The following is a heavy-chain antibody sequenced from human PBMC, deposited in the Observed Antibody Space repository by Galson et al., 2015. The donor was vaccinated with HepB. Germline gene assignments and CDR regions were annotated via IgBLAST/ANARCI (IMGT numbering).Heavy chain of an antibody. CDR2: ISGSGGST. V-gene: IGHV3-23*01. J-gene: IGHJ4*02. D-gene: IGHD6-13*01. CDR1: GFTFRSYA. CDR3: AKVGYSSSWSLGY. Sequence: SLRLSCAASGFTFRSYAMSWVRQAPGKGLEWVSAISGSGGSTYYADSVKGRFTISRDNSKNTLYLQMNSLRAEDTAVYYCAKVGYSSSWSLGYWGQGTLVTVSS.